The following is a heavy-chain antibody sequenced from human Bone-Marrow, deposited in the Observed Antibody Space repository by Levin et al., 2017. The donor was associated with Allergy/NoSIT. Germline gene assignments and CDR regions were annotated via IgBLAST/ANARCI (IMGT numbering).Heavy chain of an antibody. CDR2: IKQDGSEK. J-gene: IGHJ6*02. Sequence: LSLTCAASGFTFSSYWMSWVRQAPGKGLEWVANIKQDGSEKYYVDSVKGRFTISRDNAKNSLYLQMNSLRAEDTAVYYCARDLEGIAAAGQVYYYYGMDGWGQGTTVTVSS. V-gene: IGHV3-7*01. D-gene: IGHD6-13*01. CDR3: ARDLEGIAAAGQVYYYYGMDG. CDR1: GFTFSSYW.